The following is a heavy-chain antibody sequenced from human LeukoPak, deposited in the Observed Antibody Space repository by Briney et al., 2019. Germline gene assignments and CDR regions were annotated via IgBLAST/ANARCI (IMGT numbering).Heavy chain of an antibody. CDR1: GGSINTYY. V-gene: IGHV4-4*08. Sequence: PSETLSLTCTVSGGSINTYYWSWIRQPPGKGLEWIGLIYTTGSTNYNPSLKSRVTISVDTSKNQFSLKLSSVTAADTAVYYCARAQLLQVFNYWGQGTLVTVSS. J-gene: IGHJ4*02. CDR2: IYTTGST. CDR3: ARAQLLQVFNY. D-gene: IGHD2-2*01.